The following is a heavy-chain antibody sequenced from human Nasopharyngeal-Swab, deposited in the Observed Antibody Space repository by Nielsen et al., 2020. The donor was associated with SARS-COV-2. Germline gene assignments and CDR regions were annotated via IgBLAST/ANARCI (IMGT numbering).Heavy chain of an antibody. CDR3: ARGGYNSYYHYYYYMDV. D-gene: IGHD1-1*01. J-gene: IGHJ6*03. V-gene: IGHV4-59*01. CDR1: GGSISSYY. Sequence: SETLSLTCTVSGGSISSYYWSWIRQPPGKGLEWIGYIYYSGSTNYNPSLKSRVTISVDTSKNQFSLKLSSVTAADTAVYYCARGGYNSYYHYYYYMDVWGKGTTVTVSS. CDR2: IYYSGST.